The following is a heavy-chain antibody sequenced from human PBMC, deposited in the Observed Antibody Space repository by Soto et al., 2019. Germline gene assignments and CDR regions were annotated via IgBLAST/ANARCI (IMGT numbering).Heavy chain of an antibody. D-gene: IGHD2-2*01. CDR2: SNHSGST. CDR3: ARGGDCSSTSCRYYYSMDV. V-gene: IGHV4-34*01. Sequence: QVQLQQWGAGLLKPSETLSLTCAVYGGSFSGYYWCWIRQPPGKGLGWIGESNHSGSTNYNPSLKSRVTISVDTSKNQFSLKLSSVTAADTAVYYCARGGDCSSTSCRYYYSMDVWGKGTTVTVSS. J-gene: IGHJ6*03. CDR1: GGSFSGYY.